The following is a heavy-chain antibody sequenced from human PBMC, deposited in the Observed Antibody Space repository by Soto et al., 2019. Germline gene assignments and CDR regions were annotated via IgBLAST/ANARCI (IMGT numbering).Heavy chain of an antibody. CDR1: GGSISSYY. J-gene: IGHJ3*02. V-gene: IGHV4-59*01. Sequence: PSGTLSLTCTVSGGSISSYYWSWIRQPPGKGLEWIGYIYYSGSTNYNPSLKSRVTISVDTSKNQFSLKLSSVTAADTAVYYCALTLPYPRTATQHDAFDIWGQGTMVT. CDR3: ALTLPYPRTATQHDAFDI. D-gene: IGHD5-18*01. CDR2: IYYSGST.